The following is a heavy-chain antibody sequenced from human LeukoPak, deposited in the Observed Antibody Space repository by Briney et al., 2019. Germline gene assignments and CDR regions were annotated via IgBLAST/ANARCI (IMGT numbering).Heavy chain of an antibody. CDR1: GGSISIDH. CDR2: IYYGGST. D-gene: IGHD2-15*01. V-gene: IGHV4-59*08. J-gene: IGHJ5*02. Sequence: SETLSLTCTVSGGSISIDHWSWIRQPPGKGLEWIGYIYYGGSTTYNPSLKSRVTISVDTSKNQFSLKLSSVTSADTAVYYCARVCSGGSCYSFGDWFDPWGQGTLVTVSS. CDR3: ARVCSGGSCYSFGDWFDP.